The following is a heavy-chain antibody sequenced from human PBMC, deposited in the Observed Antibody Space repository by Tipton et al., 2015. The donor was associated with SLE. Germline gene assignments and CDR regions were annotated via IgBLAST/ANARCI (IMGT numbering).Heavy chain of an antibody. Sequence: TLSLTCVVSGASVSSGNWWSWVRQPPGKGLEWIGEIYDSGNTNYNPSLRGRVSISVDKSKNQFSLKLSSVTAADTAVYYYARARQQWLVSRGYFDSWGQGTLVTVSS. D-gene: IGHD6-19*01. J-gene: IGHJ4*02. CDR3: ARARQQWLVSRGYFDS. CDR1: GASVSSGNW. V-gene: IGHV4-4*02. CDR2: IYDSGNT.